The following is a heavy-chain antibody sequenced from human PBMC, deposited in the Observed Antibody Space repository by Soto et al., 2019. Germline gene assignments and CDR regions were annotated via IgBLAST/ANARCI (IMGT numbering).Heavy chain of an antibody. CDR1: GFPFSSYC. D-gene: IGHD6-13*01. Sequence: GGSLRLYCAASGFPFSSYCMHLVRQAPGKGLEWVSVISYDGSNKYYADSVKGRFTISRDHSKNTLYLHMNSLRAEDTAVYYCARDGIAAAGTFDYWGQATLVNVSS. V-gene: IGHV3-30*03. J-gene: IGHJ4*02. CDR2: ISYDGSNK. CDR3: ARDGIAAAGTFDY.